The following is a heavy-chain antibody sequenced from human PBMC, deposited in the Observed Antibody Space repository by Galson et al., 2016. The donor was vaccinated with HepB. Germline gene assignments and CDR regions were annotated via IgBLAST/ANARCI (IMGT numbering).Heavy chain of an antibody. CDR1: GFTFSSYA. D-gene: IGHD6-13*01. CDR2: ISGSGGST. V-gene: IGHV3-23*01. Sequence: SLRLSCAASGFTFSSYAMSWVRQAPGKGLEWVSAISGSGGSTYHADSVKGRFTISRDNSKNTLNLQMDSLRVEDTALYFCASIFRYSSSQHPGYWGQGTLVTVSS. CDR3: ASIFRYSSSQHPGY. J-gene: IGHJ4*02.